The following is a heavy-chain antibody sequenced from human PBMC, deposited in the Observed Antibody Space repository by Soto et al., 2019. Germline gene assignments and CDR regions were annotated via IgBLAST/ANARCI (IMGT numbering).Heavy chain of an antibody. CDR3: ARDTLPSDHGMGWDV. CDR1: GFIFSDYY. CDR2: ISSGAKTV. Sequence: QVRLVESGGGLVKPGGSLRLSCAASGFIFSDYYMSWIRQAPGKGLEWVSYISSGAKTVHYADSVKGRFTVSRDNTKKALYLDINSQRAEDTAVYFWARDTLPSDHGMGWDVWGQGTTVTV. V-gene: IGHV3-11*01. D-gene: IGHD4-17*01. J-gene: IGHJ6*02.